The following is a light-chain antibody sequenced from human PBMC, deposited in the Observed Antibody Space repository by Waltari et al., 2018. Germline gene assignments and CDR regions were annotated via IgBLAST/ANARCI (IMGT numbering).Light chain of an antibody. Sequence: EIVMTQSPATLSVSLGERATLSCRASESVGRNLAWYRQKPGQAPRLLIFGASGRAAGIPARCSGSGSGTEFTLSISGLQSEDFGIYYCQQYNNWPYTFGLGTKLEIK. CDR3: QQYNNWPYT. CDR2: GAS. CDR1: ESVGRN. J-gene: IGKJ2*01. V-gene: IGKV3-15*01.